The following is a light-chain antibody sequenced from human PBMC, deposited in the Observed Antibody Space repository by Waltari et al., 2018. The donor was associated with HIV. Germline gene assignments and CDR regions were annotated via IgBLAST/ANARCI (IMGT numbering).Light chain of an antibody. CDR2: AAS. V-gene: IGKV1-39*01. CDR1: QSISSY. J-gene: IGKJ4*01. CDR3: QQSYSTTPLT. Sequence: DIQMTQSQSSLSASVGDRVAITCRASQSISSYLNWYQQKPGKAPKLLIYAASSLQSGVPSRFSGSGSGTEFTLTISSLQPEDFATYYCQQSYSTTPLTFGGGTKVEIK.